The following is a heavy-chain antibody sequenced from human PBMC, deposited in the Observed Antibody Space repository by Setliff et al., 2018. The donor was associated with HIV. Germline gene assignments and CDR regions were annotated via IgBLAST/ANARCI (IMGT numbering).Heavy chain of an antibody. D-gene: IGHD6-13*01. CDR1: GGSLSDDY. Sequence: PSETLSLTCAVYGGSLSDDYWSWIRQPAGKGLEWIGRIYTSGSIHYNPSLKSRVTISVDTSKNQFSLKVSSVNAPDTAVYFCAREDGEYTSSPRWFDPWGQGTQVTVSS. CDR2: IYTSGSI. J-gene: IGHJ5*02. V-gene: IGHV4-4*07. CDR3: AREDGEYTSSPRWFDP.